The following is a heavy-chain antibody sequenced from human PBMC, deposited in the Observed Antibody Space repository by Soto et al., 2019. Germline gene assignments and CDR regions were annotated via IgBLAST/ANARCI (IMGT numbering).Heavy chain of an antibody. CDR2: IYPGDSDT. CDR3: ARGALSSGYYNDAFDI. V-gene: IGHV5-51*01. J-gene: IGHJ3*02. Sequence: EVQLVQSGAEVKKPGESLKISCKGSGYSFTSYWIGWVRQMPGKGLEWMGIIYPGDSDTRYSPSFQGQVTISADKSISTADLQWSSLKASDTAMYYCARGALSSGYYNDAFDIWGQGTMVTVSS. CDR1: GYSFTSYW. D-gene: IGHD3-22*01.